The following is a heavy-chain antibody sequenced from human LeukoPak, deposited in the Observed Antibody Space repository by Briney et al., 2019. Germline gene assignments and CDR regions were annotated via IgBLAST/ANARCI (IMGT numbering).Heavy chain of an antibody. Sequence: VKVSCKASGGTFSSYAISWVRQVPGQGLEWMGGIIPIFGTANYAQKFQGRVTITADKSTSTAYMELSSLRSEDTAVYYCARVHDGGYYDSSGYLSYFDYWGQGTLVTVSS. CDR2: IIPIFGTA. V-gene: IGHV1-69*06. CDR1: GGTFSSYA. J-gene: IGHJ4*02. CDR3: ARVHDGGYYDSSGYLSYFDY. D-gene: IGHD3-22*01.